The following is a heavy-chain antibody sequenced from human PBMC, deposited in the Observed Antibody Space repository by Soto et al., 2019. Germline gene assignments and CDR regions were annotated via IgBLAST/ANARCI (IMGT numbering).Heavy chain of an antibody. Sequence: GGSLRLSCAASGFTFSSYAMHWVRQAPGKGLEWVAVISYDGSNKYYADSVKGRFTISRDNSKNTLYLQMNSLRAEDTAVYYCARDHPGDGAFDIWGQGTTVTVSS. D-gene: IGHD4-17*01. V-gene: IGHV3-30-3*01. CDR1: GFTFSSYA. CDR2: ISYDGSNK. CDR3: ARDHPGDGAFDI. J-gene: IGHJ3*02.